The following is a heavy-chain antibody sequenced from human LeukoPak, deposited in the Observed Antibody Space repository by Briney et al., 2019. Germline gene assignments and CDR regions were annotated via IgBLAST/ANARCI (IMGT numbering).Heavy chain of an antibody. D-gene: IGHD3-22*01. CDR2: INHSGST. CDR1: GGSFSGYY. CDR3: ARQPGGYYDSSGYYGIFDY. J-gene: IGHJ4*02. Sequence: RASETLSLTCAVYGGSFSGYYWSWIRQPPGKGLEWIGEINHSGSTNYNPSLKSRVTISVDTSKNQFSLKLSSVTAADTAVYYCARQPGGYYDSSGYYGIFDYWGQGTLVTVSS. V-gene: IGHV4-34*01.